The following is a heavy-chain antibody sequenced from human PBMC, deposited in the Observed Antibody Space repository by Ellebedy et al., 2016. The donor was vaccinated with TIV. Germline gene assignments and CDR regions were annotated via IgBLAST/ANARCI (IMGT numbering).Heavy chain of an antibody. V-gene: IGHV3-66*01. J-gene: IGHJ5*01. D-gene: IGHD4-11*01. CDR3: VRESYRNYTWGTTGFDS. CDR1: GFTVSSNY. CDR2: IYNGGRT. Sequence: GESLKISCAASGFTVSSNYMSWVRQAPGKGLAWVSVIYNGGRTYYEDSVKGRFTITRENAKNTLYLQMNSLRAEDTAVYYCVRESYRNYTWGTTGFDSWGQGTLVTASS.